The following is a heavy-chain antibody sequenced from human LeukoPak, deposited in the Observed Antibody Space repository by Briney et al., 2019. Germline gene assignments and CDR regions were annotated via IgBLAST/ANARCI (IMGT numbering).Heavy chain of an antibody. CDR3: ARETYSNILTGTDY. CDR1: GYTFSSSG. J-gene: IGHJ4*02. V-gene: IGHV1-18*01. D-gene: IGHD3-9*01. CDR2: ISANNGNI. Sequence: GASVSVSCKASGYTFSSSGFSWVRQAPGQGLEWMGWISANNGNIHPAQKFQGRVTMTTDTSTSTAYMELRSLTSDDTAVYYCARETYSNILTGTDYWGPGTLVTVSS.